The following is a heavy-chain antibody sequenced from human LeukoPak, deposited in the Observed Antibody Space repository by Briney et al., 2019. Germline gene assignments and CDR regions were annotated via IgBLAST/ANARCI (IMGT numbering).Heavy chain of an antibody. CDR2: VTYGEGDK. CDR1: GFTISDNG. D-gene: IGHD6-19*01. Sequence: GGSLRLSCAVSGFTISDNGMHWVRQAPGKGLGWVGVVTYGEGDKHYADSVKGRFTISRDNSKNTLYLHMNSLRVGDTALYYCAREQSSGDYRTADYWGQGTLVTVSS. CDR3: AREQSSGDYRTADY. V-gene: IGHV3-30*03. J-gene: IGHJ4*02.